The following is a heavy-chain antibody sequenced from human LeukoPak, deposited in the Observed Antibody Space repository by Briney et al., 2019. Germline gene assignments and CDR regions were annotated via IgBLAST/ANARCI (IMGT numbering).Heavy chain of an antibody. CDR3: ARDQHDSSGLNWFDP. D-gene: IGHD3-22*01. Sequence: SVKVSCKASGGNLTSFAISWVRLAPGQGLEWVGRIIPILGIGNNAQRFQGRVTITADRSTSTIYMELSSLRAADTAFYFCARDQHDSSGLNWFDPWGQGTLVIVSS. J-gene: IGHJ5*02. CDR2: IIPILGIG. CDR1: GGNLTSFA. V-gene: IGHV1-69*04.